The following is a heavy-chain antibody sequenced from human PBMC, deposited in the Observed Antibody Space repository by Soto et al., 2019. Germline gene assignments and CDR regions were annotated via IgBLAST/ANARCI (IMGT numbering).Heavy chain of an antibody. CDR1: GFTFSNYG. J-gene: IGHJ1*01. V-gene: IGHV3-30*18. CDR3: AKVPVVRSAADLAEYLQH. CDR2: ISYDGSNE. Sequence: QVQLVESGGGVVQPGRSLRLSCAASGFTFSNYGMHWVRQAPGKGLEWVAVISYDGSNEYYAYSVKGRFTISRDNSKNTLYLQMNSLRSEDTAVYYCAKVPVVRSAADLAEYLQHWGQGTLVTVSS. D-gene: IGHD6-25*01.